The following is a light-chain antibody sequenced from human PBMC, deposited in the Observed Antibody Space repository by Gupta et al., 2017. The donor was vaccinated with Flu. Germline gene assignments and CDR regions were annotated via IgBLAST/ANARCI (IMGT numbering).Light chain of an antibody. J-gene: IGKJ2*04. CDR3: QEFCRSAAGR. Sequence: TLSLSPGERATLSCRTSESISSSYVAWYQHKPGQAPRLLIHGSSTRATGVPDRFSGSGYGTDFTLTISSREPEDFAVYYCQEFCRSAAGRFGRGTKLEFK. CDR2: GSS. CDR1: ESISSSY. V-gene: IGKV3-20*01.